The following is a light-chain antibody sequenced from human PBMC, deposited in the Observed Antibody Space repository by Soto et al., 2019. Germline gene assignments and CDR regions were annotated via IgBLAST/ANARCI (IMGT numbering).Light chain of an antibody. J-gene: IGKJ2*01. CDR1: QSVSIN. CDR3: QQYNKWPRT. V-gene: IGKV3-15*01. Sequence: TVLTQSPGTLSLSPGERASLSCRASQSVSINLAWYKQKPGQAPRLLIYGASTTATGIPARFSGSGSGTEFTLTINSLQSEDFAVYNCQQYNKWPRTFGQGTKVDI. CDR2: GAS.